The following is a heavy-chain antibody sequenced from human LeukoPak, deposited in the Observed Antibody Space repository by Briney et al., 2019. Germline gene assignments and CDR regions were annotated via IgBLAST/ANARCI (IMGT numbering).Heavy chain of an antibody. CDR1: GFTFSNAW. Sequence: GGSLRLSCAASGFTFSNAWMSWVRQAAGKGLEWVGRIKSKTDGGTTDYAAPVKGRFTISRDDSKNTLYLQMNSLKTEDTAVYYCTTDLVVVVSGNYWGQGTLVTVSS. J-gene: IGHJ4*02. CDR2: IKSKTDGGTT. D-gene: IGHD3-22*01. V-gene: IGHV3-15*01. CDR3: TTDLVVVVSGNY.